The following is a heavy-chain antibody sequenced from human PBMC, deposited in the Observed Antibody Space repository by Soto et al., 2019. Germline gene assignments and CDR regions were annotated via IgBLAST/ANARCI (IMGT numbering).Heavy chain of an antibody. V-gene: IGHV3-23*01. J-gene: IGHJ5*02. Sequence: GGSLRLSCAASGFTFSSYAMSWVRQAPGKGLEWVSAISGSGGSTYYADSVKGRFTISRDNSKNTLYLQMNSLRAEDTAVYYCAKGRAYQLPQIEWFDPWGQGTLVTVSS. CDR3: AKGRAYQLPQIEWFDP. D-gene: IGHD2-2*01. CDR1: GFTFSSYA. CDR2: ISGSGGST.